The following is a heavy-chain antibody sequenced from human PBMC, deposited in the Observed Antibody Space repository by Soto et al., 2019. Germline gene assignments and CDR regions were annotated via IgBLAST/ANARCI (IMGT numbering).Heavy chain of an antibody. CDR2: IIPILGIA. Sequence: SVKVSCKASGGTFSSYTISWVRQAPGQGLEWMGRIIPILGIANYAQKFQGRVTITADKSTSTAYMELSSLRSEDTAVYYCARYYYDSSGYFPYWGQGTLVTVSS. J-gene: IGHJ4*02. D-gene: IGHD3-22*01. CDR1: GGTFSSYT. V-gene: IGHV1-69*02. CDR3: ARYYYDSSGYFPY.